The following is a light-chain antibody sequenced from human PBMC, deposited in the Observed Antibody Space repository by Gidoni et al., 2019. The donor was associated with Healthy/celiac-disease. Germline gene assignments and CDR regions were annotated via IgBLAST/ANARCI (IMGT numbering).Light chain of an antibody. J-gene: IGLJ2*01. CDR3: GTWDSSLSVVV. CDR1: SFNIGNNY. Sequence: SVLTQPPSVSAAPRPKVTISCSGSSFNIGNNYVSWYQQLPGTAPKLLIYDNNKQPSGIPDRFSGSKSGTTATLGITGLQTGDEADYYCGTWDSSLSVVVFGGGTKLTVL. V-gene: IGLV1-51*01. CDR2: DNN.